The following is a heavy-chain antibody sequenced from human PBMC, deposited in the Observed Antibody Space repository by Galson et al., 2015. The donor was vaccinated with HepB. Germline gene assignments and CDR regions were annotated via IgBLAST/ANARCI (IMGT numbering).Heavy chain of an antibody. CDR2: ISYDGSSK. J-gene: IGHJ5*02. CDR1: GFSFSNSA. D-gene: IGHD5-18*01. Sequence: SLRLSCAASGFSFSNSAMHWVRQAPGKGLEWVAIISYDGSSKYYADSVKGRFTISRDNSKNTLYLQMSSLRAEDTAVYFCARGRYSFGPSEIDPWGQGTLVTVSS. CDR3: ARGRYSFGPSEIDP. V-gene: IGHV3-30*04.